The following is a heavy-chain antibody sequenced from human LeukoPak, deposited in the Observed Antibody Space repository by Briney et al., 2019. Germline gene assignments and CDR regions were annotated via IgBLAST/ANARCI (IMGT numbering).Heavy chain of an antibody. CDR3: ARHYFDRTGYYYFDY. CDR2: MYYSGST. D-gene: IGHD3-22*01. V-gene: IGHV4-39*01. Sequence: SETLSLTCSVSGDSITGSSYYWGWIRQPPGKGLEWIGSMYYSGSTYSNPSLKSRVTMSADTSKNQFSLKLRSVTAADTAAFYCARHYFDRTGYYYFDYWGQGILVTVSS. J-gene: IGHJ4*02. CDR1: GDSITGSSYY.